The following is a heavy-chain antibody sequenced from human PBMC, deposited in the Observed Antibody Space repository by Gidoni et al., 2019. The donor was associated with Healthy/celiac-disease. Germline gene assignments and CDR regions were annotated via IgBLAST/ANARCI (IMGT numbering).Heavy chain of an antibody. D-gene: IGHD3-22*01. V-gene: IGHV3-30*18. CDR2: ISYDGSNK. CDR1: GFTFSSYG. CDR3: AKRGHYDSSGYSLEY. J-gene: IGHJ4*02. Sequence: QVQLVESVGGVVQPVRSLRLSCAASGFTFSSYGMHWVRQAPGKGLEWVAVISYDGSNKYYADSVKGRFTISRDNSKNTLYLQMNSLRAEDTAVYYCAKRGHYDSSGYSLEYWGQGTLVTVSS.